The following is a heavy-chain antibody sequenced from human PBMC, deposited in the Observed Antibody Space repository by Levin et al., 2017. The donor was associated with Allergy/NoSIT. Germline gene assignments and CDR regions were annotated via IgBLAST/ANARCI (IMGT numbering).Heavy chain of an antibody. CDR2: IYYSGST. J-gene: IGHJ6*02. Sequence: SETLSLTCTVSGGSLSSTRYYWGWVRQPPGQGLEWIGNIYYSGSTYYNPSLKSRVTISVDTSKNQFSLKLTSVTAADTAVYYCARDGMNYGMNGWGQGTTVIVSS. CDR3: ARDGMNYGMNG. V-gene: IGHV4-39*07. CDR1: GGSLSSTRYY.